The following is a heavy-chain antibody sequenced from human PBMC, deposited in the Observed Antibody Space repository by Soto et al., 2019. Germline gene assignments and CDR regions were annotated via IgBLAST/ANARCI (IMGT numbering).Heavy chain of an antibody. CDR1: GFTFSSYS. V-gene: IGHV3-21*01. CDR2: ISSNSSYI. D-gene: IGHD5-12*01. J-gene: IGHJ3*02. CDR3: ANGRDGYIDDAFDI. Sequence: GSLRLSCAASGFTFSSYSMNWVRQAPGKGLEWVSSISSNSSYIYYADSVKGRFTISRDNAKNSLYLQMNSLRAEDTAVYYCANGRDGYIDDAFDIWGQGTMVTVSS.